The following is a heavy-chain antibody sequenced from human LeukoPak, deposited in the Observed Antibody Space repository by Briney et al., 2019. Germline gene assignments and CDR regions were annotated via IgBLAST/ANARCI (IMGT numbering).Heavy chain of an antibody. D-gene: IGHD3-3*01. CDR3: ARGLRVGVVSDAFDI. V-gene: IGHV1-69*05. CDR2: IIPIFGTA. CDR1: GGTFSSYA. J-gene: IGHJ3*02. Sequence: ASVKVSCKASGGTFSSYAISWVRQAPGQGLEWMGGIIPIFGTANYAQKFQGRVTITTDESTSTAYMELSSLRSEDTAVYYCARGLRVGVVSDAFDIWGQGTMVTVSS.